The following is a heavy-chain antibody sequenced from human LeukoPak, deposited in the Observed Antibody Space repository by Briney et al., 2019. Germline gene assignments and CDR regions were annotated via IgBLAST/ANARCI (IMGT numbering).Heavy chain of an antibody. CDR1: GFTFSSYG. CDR3: AREGYYYYYYMDV. V-gene: IGHV3-33*08. CDR2: IWYDGSNK. Sequence: GGSLRLSCAASGFTFSSYGMHWVRQAPGEGLEWVAVIWYDGSNKYYADSVKGRFTISRDNSKNTLYLQMNSLRAEDTAVYYCAREGYYYYYYMDVWGKGTTVTVSS. J-gene: IGHJ6*03.